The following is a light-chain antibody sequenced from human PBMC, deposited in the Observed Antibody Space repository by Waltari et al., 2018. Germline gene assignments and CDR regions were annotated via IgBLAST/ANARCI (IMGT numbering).Light chain of an antibody. Sequence: VMNQSPVTLAVTPGQSDSIPFPPSQPLLNTDGNVYLNWFHQRPGQSPRRLIYQVSKRDSGVPDRFRGSGSHTDFTLTITRVEAEDVGVYFCMQGVRPWTFGQGTRVEI. CDR1: QPLLNTDGNVY. J-gene: IGKJ1*01. CDR2: QVS. CDR3: MQGVRPWT. V-gene: IGKV2-30*01.